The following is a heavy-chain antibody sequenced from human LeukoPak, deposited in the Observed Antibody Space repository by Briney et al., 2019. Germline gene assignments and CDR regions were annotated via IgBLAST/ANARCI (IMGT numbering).Heavy chain of an antibody. V-gene: IGHV3-21*01. J-gene: IGHJ4*02. CDR1: GFTFSSQN. D-gene: IGHD6-19*01. Sequence: PGGSLRLSCAASGFTFSSQNMNWARQAPGKGLEWVAYISTSGDSTKYADSVEGRFTISRDNVENSLYLLMNSLRVHDTAVYYCVKNGWLDYWGQGIVVTVSS. CDR3: VKNGWLDY. CDR2: ISTSGDST.